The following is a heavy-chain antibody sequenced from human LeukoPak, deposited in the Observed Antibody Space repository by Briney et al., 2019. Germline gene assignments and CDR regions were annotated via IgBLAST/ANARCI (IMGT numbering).Heavy chain of an antibody. CDR3: ARLAGSSSSDY. CDR2: IYSSGST. J-gene: IGHJ4*02. D-gene: IGHD6-6*01. Sequence: SETPSLTCTVSGGSISTDYWSWIRHSPGKGLEWIGYIYSSGSTNYNPSLKSRVTMSVDTSKNQFSLKLNSVTAADTAVYYCARLAGSSSSDYWGQGTLVTVAS. V-gene: IGHV4-4*09. CDR1: GGSISTDY.